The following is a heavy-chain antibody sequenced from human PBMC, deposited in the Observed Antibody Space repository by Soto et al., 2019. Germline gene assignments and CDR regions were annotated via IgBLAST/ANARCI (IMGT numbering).Heavy chain of an antibody. J-gene: IGHJ4*01. CDR2: ISPYNVNT. V-gene: IGHV1-18*04. D-gene: IGHD4-17*01. CDR1: GYSFIAYG. Sequence: QVQLVQSGTELKKPGASVKVSCRASGYSFIAYGLSWVRQAPGQGLEWMGWISPYNVNTNYAEKFQGRVTMTTDTSTSTAYMDLRNLRSDDTALYYCATTTVTSHFDHWGQGTLVTVSS. CDR3: ATTTVTSHFDH.